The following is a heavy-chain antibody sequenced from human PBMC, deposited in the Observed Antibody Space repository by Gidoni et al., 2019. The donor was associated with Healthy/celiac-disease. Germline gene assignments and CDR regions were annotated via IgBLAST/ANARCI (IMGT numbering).Heavy chain of an antibody. D-gene: IGHD2-2*01. CDR2: IKQDGSEK. Sequence: EVQLVESGGGLVQPGGSLRLSCAASGFTFSSSWMSWVRQAPGKGLEWVANIKQDGSEKYYVDSVKGRFTISRDNAKNSLYLQMNSLRAEDTAVYYCARSAQLPTTSAFDIWGQGTMVTVSS. CDR3: ARSAQLPTTSAFDI. CDR1: GFTFSSSW. V-gene: IGHV3-7*03. J-gene: IGHJ3*02.